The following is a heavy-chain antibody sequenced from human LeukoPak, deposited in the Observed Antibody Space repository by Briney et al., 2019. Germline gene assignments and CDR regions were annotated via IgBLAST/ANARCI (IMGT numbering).Heavy chain of an antibody. J-gene: IGHJ4*02. CDR2: THSSGGT. D-gene: IGHD1-26*01. CDR3: AKDRGRWAFDY. CDR1: GFTCSHNY. V-gene: IGHV3-53*01. Sequence: GGSLRLSCAASGFTCSHNYMSWVRQAPGKGLEWVSATHSSGGTYYADSVKGRFTISRDNFKNTLYLEMNSLRAEDTALYYCAKDRGRWAFDYWGQGTLVTVSS.